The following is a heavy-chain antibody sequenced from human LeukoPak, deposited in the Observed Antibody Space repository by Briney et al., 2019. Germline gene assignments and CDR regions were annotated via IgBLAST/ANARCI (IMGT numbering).Heavy chain of an antibody. J-gene: IGHJ5*02. Sequence: SETLSLTCAVYGGSFSGYYWSWIRQPPGKGLEWIGEINHSGSTNYNPSLNSRVTISRDTSKNHFSLELSSATAADTAVYFCARAYSSSWYFNWFDPWGQGTLVTVSS. V-gene: IGHV4-34*01. D-gene: IGHD6-13*01. CDR1: GGSFSGYY. CDR3: ARAYSSSWYFNWFDP. CDR2: INHSGST.